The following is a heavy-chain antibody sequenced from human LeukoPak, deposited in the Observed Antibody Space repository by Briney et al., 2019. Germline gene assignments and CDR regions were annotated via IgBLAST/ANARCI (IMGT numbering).Heavy chain of an antibody. CDR2: ITGGGST. Sequence: GGSLRLSCAASGFTVSSNYMSWVRQAPGKGLEWVSSITGGGSTYEADSVKGRFTISRDNSKNTVYLHMNTLRAEDTALYYCAKGATRTKFNWFDPWGQGTLVTVSS. CDR1: GFTVSSNY. V-gene: IGHV3-53*01. J-gene: IGHJ5*02. CDR3: AKGATRTKFNWFDP. D-gene: IGHD1-1*01.